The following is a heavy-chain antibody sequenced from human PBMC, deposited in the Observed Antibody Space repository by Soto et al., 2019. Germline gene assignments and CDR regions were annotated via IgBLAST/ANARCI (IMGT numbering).Heavy chain of an antibody. J-gene: IGHJ4*02. Sequence: ASVKVSCKASGGTFSSYAISWVRQAPGQGLEWMGGIIPIFGTANYAQKFQGRVTITADKSTSTAYMEPSSLRSEDTAVYYCARDLGGNSRYFDYWGQGTLVTVSS. CDR3: ARDLGGNSRYFDY. CDR1: GGTFSSYA. CDR2: IIPIFGTA. V-gene: IGHV1-69*06. D-gene: IGHD2-21*02.